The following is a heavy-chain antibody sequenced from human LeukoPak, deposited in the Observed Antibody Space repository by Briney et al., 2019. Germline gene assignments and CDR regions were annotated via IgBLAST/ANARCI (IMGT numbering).Heavy chain of an antibody. Sequence: GGSLRLSCVASGLTFSNSWMTWVRQAPGKGLEWVANIKKDGSETYYVDSVRGRFTVSRDNDKNSLYLEMNSLRDEDTAVYYCLQYNSENTWGQGTLVTVSS. V-gene: IGHV3-7*01. CDR3: LQYNSENT. J-gene: IGHJ5*02. D-gene: IGHD1-14*01. CDR1: GLTFSNSW. CDR2: IKKDGSET.